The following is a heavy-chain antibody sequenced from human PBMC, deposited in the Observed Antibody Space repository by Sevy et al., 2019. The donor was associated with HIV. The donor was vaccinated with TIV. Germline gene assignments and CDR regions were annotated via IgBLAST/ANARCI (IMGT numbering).Heavy chain of an antibody. J-gene: IGHJ6*02. CDR3: VRALAVAGNYGMDV. Sequence: GGSLRLSCAASGFTFSSYAMHWVRQAPGKGLEWVAVISYDGSNKYYADSVKGRFTISRDNSKNTLYLQMNSLRAEDTAVYYCVRALAVAGNYGMDVWGQGTTVTVSS. CDR1: GFTFSSYA. V-gene: IGHV3-30-3*01. CDR2: ISYDGSNK. D-gene: IGHD6-19*01.